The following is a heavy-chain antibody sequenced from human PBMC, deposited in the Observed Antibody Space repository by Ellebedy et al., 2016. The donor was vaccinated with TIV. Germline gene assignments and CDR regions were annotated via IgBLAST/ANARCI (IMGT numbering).Heavy chain of an antibody. D-gene: IGHD3-16*01. Sequence: GGSLRLXXAASGFTFADYSVSWIRQAPGKGLEWVSHITPGGRSEFFAASMKGRFTVSRDDAKNPVFLQMNSLGAEDTAVYFCAGGPDDASSFFFDIWGRGTLVTVSS. CDR1: GFTFADYS. CDR3: AGGPDDASSFFFDI. CDR2: ITPGGRSE. J-gene: IGHJ4*02. V-gene: IGHV3-11*01.